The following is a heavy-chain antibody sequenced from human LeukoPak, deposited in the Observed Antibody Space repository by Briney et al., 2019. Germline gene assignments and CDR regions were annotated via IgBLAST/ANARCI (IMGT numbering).Heavy chain of an antibody. CDR2: ISSSSGYI. D-gene: IGHD6-19*01. CDR1: RFTFSRYI. J-gene: IGHJ4*02. V-gene: IGHV3-21*01. Sequence: GGSLRLSCAASRFTFSRYIMNWVRQAPGKGLEWVSSISSSSGYIYYADSVEGRFTTSRDNAKNSLYLQMNSLRAEDTAVYYCVLRGAVAAADFWGQGTLVTVSS. CDR3: VLRGAVAAADF.